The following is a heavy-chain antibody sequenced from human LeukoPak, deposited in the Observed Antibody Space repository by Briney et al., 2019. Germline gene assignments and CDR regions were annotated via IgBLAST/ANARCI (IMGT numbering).Heavy chain of an antibody. Sequence: GGSLRLSWVPPAFSLSSNAMGWVGQPPGGGRGWVSSLKGTGEKYYADSVKGRFTLSRDDSRNTVYLQLNNLRVDDTGVYYCARASWVSNADAVWWGQGTVVTVSS. CDR3: ARASWVSNADAVW. CDR2: LKGTGEK. J-gene: IGHJ4*02. D-gene: IGHD1-1*01. V-gene: IGHV3-23*01. CDR1: AFSLSSNA.